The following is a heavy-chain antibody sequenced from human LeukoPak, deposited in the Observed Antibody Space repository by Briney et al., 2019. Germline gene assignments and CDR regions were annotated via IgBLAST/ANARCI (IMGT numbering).Heavy chain of an antibody. D-gene: IGHD5-18*01. CDR3: ARFTPMVTFDY. CDR2: INGGGSRT. J-gene: IGHJ4*02. Sequence: GGSLRLSCATSGFTFRSYAMSWVRQAPGKGLEWVSAINGGGSRTYYADSVKGRFTISRDNSKNTLYLQMNSLRAEDTAVYYCARFTPMVTFDYWGQGTLVTVSS. V-gene: IGHV3-23*01. CDR1: GFTFRSYA.